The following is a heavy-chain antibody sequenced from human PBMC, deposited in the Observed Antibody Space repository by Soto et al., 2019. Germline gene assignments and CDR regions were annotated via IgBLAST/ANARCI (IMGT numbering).Heavy chain of an antibody. Sequence: PGGSLRLSCAASGFTFSSYGMHWVRQAPGKGLEWVAVIWYDGSNKYYADSVKGRFTISRDNSKNTLYLQMNSLRAEDTAVYYCARGSAVAGRGYYYYYGMDVWGQGTTVTVSS. CDR2: IWYDGSNK. J-gene: IGHJ6*02. D-gene: IGHD6-19*01. CDR1: GFTFSSYG. V-gene: IGHV3-33*01. CDR3: ARGSAVAGRGYYYYYGMDV.